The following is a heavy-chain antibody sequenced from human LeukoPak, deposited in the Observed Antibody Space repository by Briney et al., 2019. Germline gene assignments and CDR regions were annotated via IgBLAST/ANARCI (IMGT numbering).Heavy chain of an antibody. CDR1: GYTFTSYG. CDR2: ISAYNGNT. J-gene: IGHJ4*02. Sequence: ASVKVSCKASGYTFTSYGISWVRQAPGQGLEWVGWISAYNGNTNYAQKLQGRVTMTTDTSTSTAYMELRSLRSDDTAVYYCARDHLSYCGGDCYSDYWGQGTLVTVSS. V-gene: IGHV1-18*01. CDR3: ARDHLSYCGGDCYSDY. D-gene: IGHD2-21*02.